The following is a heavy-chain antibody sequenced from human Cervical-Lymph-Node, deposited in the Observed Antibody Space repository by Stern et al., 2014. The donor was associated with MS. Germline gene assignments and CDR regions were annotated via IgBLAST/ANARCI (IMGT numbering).Heavy chain of an antibody. Sequence: QVQLGQSGAEVKKPGASVKVSCKASGYTFTSYGISWVRQAPGQGLEWMGWISAYNGNTNYAQKLQGRVTMTTDTSTSTAYMELRSLRSDDTAVYYCARDLYGDYVTRYYYYGMDVWGQGTTVTVSS. CDR2: ISAYNGNT. J-gene: IGHJ6*02. D-gene: IGHD4-17*01. CDR1: GYTFTSYG. CDR3: ARDLYGDYVTRYYYYGMDV. V-gene: IGHV1-18*04.